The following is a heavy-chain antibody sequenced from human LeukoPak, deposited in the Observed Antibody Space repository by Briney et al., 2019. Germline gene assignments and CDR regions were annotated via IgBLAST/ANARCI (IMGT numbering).Heavy chain of an antibody. CDR1: GFTFSSYA. V-gene: IGHV3-23*01. Sequence: GGSLRLSCAASGFTFSSYALNWVRQAPGKGLEWVSTIDGSGKITKYADSVKGRFTISRDNSKNTLYLQMNSLRAEDTAVYYCAKDSSGWSSRLYYFDYWGQGTLVTVSS. CDR2: IDGSGKIT. CDR3: AKDSSGWSSRLYYFDY. J-gene: IGHJ4*02. D-gene: IGHD6-19*01.